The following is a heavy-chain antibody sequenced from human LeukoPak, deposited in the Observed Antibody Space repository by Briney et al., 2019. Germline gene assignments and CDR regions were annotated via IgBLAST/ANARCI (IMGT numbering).Heavy chain of an antibody. Sequence: ASVNVSCKVSGYTLTELSMHWVRQAPGKGLEWMGGFDPEDGETIYAQKFQGRVTMTEDTSTDTAYMELSSLRSEDTAVYYCATDLYCSGGSCYVFDYWGQGTLVTVSS. CDR1: GYTLTELS. CDR3: ATDLYCSGGSCYVFDY. CDR2: FDPEDGET. J-gene: IGHJ4*02. V-gene: IGHV1-24*01. D-gene: IGHD2-15*01.